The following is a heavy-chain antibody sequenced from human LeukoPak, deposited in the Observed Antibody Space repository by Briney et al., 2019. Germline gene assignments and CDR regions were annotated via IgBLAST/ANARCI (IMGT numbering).Heavy chain of an antibody. V-gene: IGHV3-48*03. Sequence: GGSLRLSCAASGFTFSSYEMNWVRQAPGKGLEWVSYISSSGSTIYYADSVKGRFTISRDNAKNSLYLQKNSLRAEDTAVYYCARVAASGWFDPWGQGTLVTVSS. CDR1: GFTFSSYE. D-gene: IGHD2-15*01. CDR3: ARVAASGWFDP. CDR2: ISSSGSTI. J-gene: IGHJ5*02.